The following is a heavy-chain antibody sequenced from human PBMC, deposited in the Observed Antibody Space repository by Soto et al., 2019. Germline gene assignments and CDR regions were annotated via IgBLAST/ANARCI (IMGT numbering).Heavy chain of an antibody. V-gene: IGHV1-8*01. D-gene: IGHD6-19*01. Sequence: ASVKVSCKASGVTFSSYAISWVRQATGQGLEWMGWMHPSNDKHIYTQKFQGRVTMSTDTSISTTYMELSSLTSEDTAVYYCTRAPRGIIVAPDYWGQGTLVTVSS. CDR1: GVTFSSYA. J-gene: IGHJ4*02. CDR2: MHPSNDKH. CDR3: TRAPRGIIVAPDY.